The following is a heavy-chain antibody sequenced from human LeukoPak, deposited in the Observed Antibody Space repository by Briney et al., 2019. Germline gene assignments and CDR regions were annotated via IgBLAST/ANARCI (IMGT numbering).Heavy chain of an antibody. D-gene: IGHD3/OR15-3a*01. Sequence: SETLSLTCTVSGGSISSSLYHWGWIRQSPGKNLEWLGSIYYTGTTHYNPSLKSRVTISVDTSKNQFSLNLSSVTAADTAVYYCARQEVGLRSFDPWGQGTLVTVSS. CDR1: GGSISSSLYH. V-gene: IGHV4-39*01. CDR2: IYYTGTT. J-gene: IGHJ5*02. CDR3: ARQEVGLRSFDP.